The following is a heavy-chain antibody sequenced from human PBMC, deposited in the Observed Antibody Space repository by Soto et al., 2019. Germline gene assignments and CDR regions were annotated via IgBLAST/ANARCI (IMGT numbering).Heavy chain of an antibody. CDR1: AGTFTSYS. J-gene: IGHJ6*02. CDR2: VIPRFGTT. CDR3: ARARIVAVSGRAGGYYYYGMDI. D-gene: IGHD2-2*01. V-gene: IGHV1-69*01. Sequence: QVQLEQSGAEVKRPGSSVKVSCRASAGTFTSYSINWVRRAPGQGPEWMGAVIPRFGTTTYAQRFEGRVTVPADASTGTVFMEMSGLRSEDTAVYFCARARIVAVSGRAGGYYYYGMDIWGQGTAVIVSS.